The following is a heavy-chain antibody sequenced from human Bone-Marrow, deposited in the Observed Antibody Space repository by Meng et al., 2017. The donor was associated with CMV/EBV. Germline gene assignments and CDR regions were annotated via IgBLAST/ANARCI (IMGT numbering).Heavy chain of an antibody. CDR3: ASSHYYGSGSYYRGWFDP. D-gene: IGHD3-10*01. CDR1: GGSISSSSYY. V-gene: IGHV4-39*07. Sequence: SEPLSLTCTVSGGSISSSSYYWGWIRQPPGKGLEWIGTIFYSGSNYYNPSLKSRDTISIDTSKNQFSLKLTSVTAADTAVYYCASSHYYGSGSYYRGWFDPWGQGTLVAVSS. CDR2: IFYSGSN. J-gene: IGHJ5*02.